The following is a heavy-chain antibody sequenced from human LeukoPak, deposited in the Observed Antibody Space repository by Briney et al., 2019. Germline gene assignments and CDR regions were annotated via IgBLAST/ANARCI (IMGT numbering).Heavy chain of an antibody. CDR1: GYTLTELS. CDR2: ITTYNDNT. D-gene: IGHD3-22*01. V-gene: IGHV1-18*01. Sequence: ASVKVSCKVSGYTLTELSMHWVRQAPGQGLEWMGWITTYNDNTNYAQKFQGRVTMTTDTSTNTAYMELRSLRSDDTAVYYCARDGVFSISGYYDSSGYGFDIWGQGTMVAVSS. CDR3: ARDGVFSISGYYDSSGYGFDI. J-gene: IGHJ3*02.